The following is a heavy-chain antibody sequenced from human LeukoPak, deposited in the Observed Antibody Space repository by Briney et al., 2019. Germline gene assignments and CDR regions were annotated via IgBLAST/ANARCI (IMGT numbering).Heavy chain of an antibody. V-gene: IGHV4-39*01. CDR2: IYYSGST. CDR1: GGSISSSSYY. J-gene: IGHJ6*02. Sequence: SETLSLTCTVSGGSISSSSYYWGWIRQPPGKGLEWIGSIYYSGSTYYNPSLKSRVTISVDTSKNQFSLKLSSVTAADTAVYYCARVSRIAARPVSYYGMDVWGQGTTVTVSS. D-gene: IGHD6-6*01. CDR3: ARVSRIAARPVSYYGMDV.